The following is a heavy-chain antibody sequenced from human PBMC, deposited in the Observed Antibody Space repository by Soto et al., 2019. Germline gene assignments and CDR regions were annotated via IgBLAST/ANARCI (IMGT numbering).Heavy chain of an antibody. CDR3: TTSIGYSIFWYPRAGYYFMYV. CDR1: GFTFDDYA. CDR2: ISWNSGSI. V-gene: IGHV3-9*01. J-gene: IGHJ6*03. Sequence: PGGSLKLSCAASGFTFDDYAMHWVRQAPGKGLEWVSGISWNSGSIGYADSVKGRFTISRDNAKNSLYLQMNSLRAEDTALYYCTTSIGYSIFWYPRAGYYFMYVCGQGTTVTVSS. D-gene: IGHD6-19*01.